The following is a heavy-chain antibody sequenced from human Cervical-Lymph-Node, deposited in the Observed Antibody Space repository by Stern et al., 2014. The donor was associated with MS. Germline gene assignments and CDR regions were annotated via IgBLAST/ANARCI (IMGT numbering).Heavy chain of an antibody. CDR1: GFTFDDYA. CDR2: ISWNSGSI. J-gene: IGHJ4*02. Sequence: EVHLVESGGGLVQPGRSLRLSCAASGFTFDDYAMHWVRQAPGKGLEWVSGISWNSGSIGYADSVKGRFTISRDNAKNSLYLQMNSLRAEDTALYYCAKGDGPYDYWGQGTLVTVSS. V-gene: IGHV3-9*01. D-gene: IGHD2-21*02. CDR3: AKGDGPYDY.